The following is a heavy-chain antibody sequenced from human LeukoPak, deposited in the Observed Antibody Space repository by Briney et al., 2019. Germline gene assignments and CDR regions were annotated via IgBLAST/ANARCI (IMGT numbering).Heavy chain of an antibody. CDR3: ARATGSTYYYDNSGYYLDY. CDR1: GFTFSSYW. J-gene: IGHJ4*02. V-gene: IGHV3-7*01. D-gene: IGHD3-22*01. Sequence: GGSLRLSCAASGFTFSSYWMSWVRQAPGKGLEWVANIKQDGSEKYYVDSVKGRFTVSRDNAKNSLYPQMNSLRAEDTAVYYCARATGSTYYYDNSGYYLDYWGQGTLVTVSS. CDR2: IKQDGSEK.